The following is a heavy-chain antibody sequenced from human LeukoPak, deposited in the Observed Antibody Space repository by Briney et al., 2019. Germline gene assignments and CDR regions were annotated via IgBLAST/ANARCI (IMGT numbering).Heavy chain of an antibody. CDR2: IRYDGSNK. Sequence: GGSLRLSCGASGFTFSSYGMHWVRQAPGKGLEWVAFIRYDGSNKYYADSVKGRFTISRDNSKNTLYLQMNSLRAEDTAVYHCAKANYSNGGYYFDYWGQGTLVTVSS. J-gene: IGHJ4*02. V-gene: IGHV3-30*02. CDR1: GFTFSSYG. D-gene: IGHD4-11*01. CDR3: AKANYSNGGYYFDY.